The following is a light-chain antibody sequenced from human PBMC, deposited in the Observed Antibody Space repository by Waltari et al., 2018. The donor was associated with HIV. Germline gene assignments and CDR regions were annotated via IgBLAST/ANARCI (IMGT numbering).Light chain of an antibody. Sequence: DILMTQSPSSLSAFVGDRVTITCQASQHISKYLTWYQQKPGEAPKVLIYDASNLETGVPSRFSGNTSGTHFTFTISSLQPEDVATYYGQHYANVPYTVGQGTKLEIK. CDR2: DAS. V-gene: IGKV1-33*01. J-gene: IGKJ2*01. CDR3: QHYANVPYT. CDR1: QHISKY.